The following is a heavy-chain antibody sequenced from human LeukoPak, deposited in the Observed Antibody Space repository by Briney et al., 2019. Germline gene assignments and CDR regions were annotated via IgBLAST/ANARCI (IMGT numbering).Heavy chain of an antibody. CDR2: IYTSGSI. CDR3: ARDRGRYSSSSGYDAFDI. Sequence: SETLSLTCTVSGGSISSYYWSWIRQPAGKGLEWIGRIYTSGSINYNPSLKSRVTMSVDTSKNQFSLKLSSVTAADTAVYYCARDRGRYSSSSGYDAFDIWGQGTMVTVSS. D-gene: IGHD6-6*01. J-gene: IGHJ3*02. CDR1: GGSISSYY. V-gene: IGHV4-4*07.